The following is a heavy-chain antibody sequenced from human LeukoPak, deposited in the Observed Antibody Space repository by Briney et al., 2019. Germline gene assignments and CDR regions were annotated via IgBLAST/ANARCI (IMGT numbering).Heavy chain of an antibody. J-gene: IGHJ5*02. Sequence: ASVKVSCKASGYTFTGYYMHWVRQAPGQGLEWMGRINPNSGGTNYAQKFRGRVTMTRDTSISTAYMELSRLRSDDTAVYYCARDDGSSDNWFDPWGQGTLVTVSS. CDR2: INPNSGGT. CDR1: GYTFTGYY. CDR3: ARDDGSSDNWFDP. V-gene: IGHV1-2*06. D-gene: IGHD6-6*01.